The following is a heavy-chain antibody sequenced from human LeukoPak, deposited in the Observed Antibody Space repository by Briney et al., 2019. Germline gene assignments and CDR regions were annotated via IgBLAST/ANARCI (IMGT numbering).Heavy chain of an antibody. J-gene: IGHJ4*02. CDR2: IVVGSGNT. CDR1: GFTFTNSA. V-gene: IGHV1-58*02. CDR3: AKDSFTIFGVVNYFDY. D-gene: IGHD3-3*01. Sequence: GTSVKVSCKASGFTFTNSAMQWVRQARGQRLEWIGWIVVGSGNTNYAQKFQERVTITRDMSTSTAYMELSSLRSEDTAVYYCAKDSFTIFGVVNYFDYWGQGTLVTVSS.